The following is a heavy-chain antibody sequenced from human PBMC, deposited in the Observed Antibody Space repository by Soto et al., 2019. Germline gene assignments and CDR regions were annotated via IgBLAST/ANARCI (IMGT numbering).Heavy chain of an antibody. CDR1: GGSISSYY. CDR2: IYYSGST. D-gene: IGHD1-20*01. Sequence: SLTCTVSGGSISSYYWSWIRQPPGKGLEWIGYIYYSGSTNYNPSLKSRVTISVDTSKNQFSLKLSSVTAADTAVYYCARDNFNWNYLDYWGQGTLVTVSS. J-gene: IGHJ4*02. CDR3: ARDNFNWNYLDY. V-gene: IGHV4-59*01.